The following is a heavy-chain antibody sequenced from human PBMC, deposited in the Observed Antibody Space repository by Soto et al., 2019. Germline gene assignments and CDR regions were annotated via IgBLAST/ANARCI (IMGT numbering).Heavy chain of an antibody. V-gene: IGHV3-30*18. Sequence: QVQLVESGGGVVQPGRSLRLSCAASGFTFSSYGMHWVRQAPGKGLEWVAVISYDGSNKYYADSVKGRFTISRDNSKNTLYLQMNRLRAEDTAVYYCAKDNREVQLPPTVSAFDIWGQGTMVTVSS. CDR2: ISYDGSNK. CDR1: GFTFSSYG. CDR3: AKDNREVQLPPTVSAFDI. D-gene: IGHD2-2*01. J-gene: IGHJ3*02.